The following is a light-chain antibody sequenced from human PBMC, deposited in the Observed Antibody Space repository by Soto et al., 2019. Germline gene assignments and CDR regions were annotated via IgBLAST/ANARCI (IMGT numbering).Light chain of an antibody. Sequence: EIELTQSAGTLSLSPGERATLSCRASQSVSSSYLAWYQQKPGQAPRLVIYDIFNRATGVPTRISGSGSGTEFTLTISSLQSEDFAVYYCQQYNSWPLTFGGGTKVDI. V-gene: IGKV3-20*01. CDR3: QQYNSWPLT. CDR2: DIF. CDR1: QSVSSSY. J-gene: IGKJ4*01.